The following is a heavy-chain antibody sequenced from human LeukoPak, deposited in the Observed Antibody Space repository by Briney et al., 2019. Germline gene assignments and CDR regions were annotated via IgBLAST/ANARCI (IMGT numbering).Heavy chain of an antibody. J-gene: IGHJ5*02. CDR1: GGTFSSYA. Sequence: GSSVKVSCKASGGTFSSYAISWVRPAPGQGLEWMGRIIPILGIANYAQKFQGRVTITADKSTSTAYMELSSLRSEDTAVYYCARERYCSGGSCLNWFDPWGQGTLVTVSS. D-gene: IGHD2-15*01. CDR2: IIPILGIA. CDR3: ARERYCSGGSCLNWFDP. V-gene: IGHV1-69*04.